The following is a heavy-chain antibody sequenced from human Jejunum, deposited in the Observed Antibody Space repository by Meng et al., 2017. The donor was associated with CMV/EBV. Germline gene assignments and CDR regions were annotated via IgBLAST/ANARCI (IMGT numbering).Heavy chain of an antibody. Sequence: SGFTIRTYGMHWVRKVPGKGLEWVSRINTDGSNTNYADSVKGRFTISRDNAKSTLYLQMNSLTAEDTAVYYCIRGPYGADSWYDYWGQGTLVTVSS. CDR3: IRGPYGADSWYDY. J-gene: IGHJ4*02. D-gene: IGHD4-17*01. V-gene: IGHV3-74*01. CDR2: INTDGSNT. CDR1: GFTIRTYG.